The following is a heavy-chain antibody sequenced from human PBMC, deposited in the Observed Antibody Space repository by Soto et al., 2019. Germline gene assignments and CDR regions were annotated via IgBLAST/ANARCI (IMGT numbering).Heavy chain of an antibody. CDR1: GFTFSRSS. D-gene: IGHD2-21*01. CDR3: ARDVDYAFDI. V-gene: IGHV3-48*01. Sequence: GGSLRLSCAASGFTFSRSSINWVRQAPGKGLEWVSYITGSSSNINYADSVKGRFTISRDNAKNSVYLQMNDLRAEDTAVYFCARDVDYAFDIWGQGTMVTVSS. CDR2: ITGSSSNI. J-gene: IGHJ3*02.